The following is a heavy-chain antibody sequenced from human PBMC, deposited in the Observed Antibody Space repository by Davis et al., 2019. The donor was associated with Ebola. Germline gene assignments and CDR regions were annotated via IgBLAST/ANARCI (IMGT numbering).Heavy chain of an antibody. CDR2: ISSSSSYI. V-gene: IGHV3-21*01. J-gene: IGHJ3*02. CDR3: ARDRRYAETHAFDI. CDR1: GFTFSSYS. D-gene: IGHD3-9*01. Sequence: GESLKISCAASGFTFSSYSMNWVRQAPGKGLEWVSSISSSSSYIYYADSVKGRFTISRGNAKNSLYLQMNSLRAEDTAVYYCARDRRYAETHAFDIWGQGTMVTVSS.